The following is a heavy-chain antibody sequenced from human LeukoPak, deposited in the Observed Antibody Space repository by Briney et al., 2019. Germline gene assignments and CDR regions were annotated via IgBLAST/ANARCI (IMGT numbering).Heavy chain of an antibody. CDR2: ISGSGGST. Sequence: GGSLRLSCAASGFTFSSYSMNWVRQAPGKGLEWVSAISGSGGSTYYADSVKGRFTISRDNSKNTLYLQMNSLRAEDTAVYYCAGRGDPGIDYWGQGTLVTVSS. V-gene: IGHV3-23*01. J-gene: IGHJ4*02. D-gene: IGHD1-14*01. CDR3: AGRGDPGIDY. CDR1: GFTFSSYS.